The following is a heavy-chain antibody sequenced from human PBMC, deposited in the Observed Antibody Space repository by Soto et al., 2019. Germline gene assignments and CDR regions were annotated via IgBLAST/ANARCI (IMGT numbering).Heavy chain of an antibody. Sequence: EVQLVESGGGLVQPGGSLRLSCAASGFTFSSYSMNWVRQAPGKGLEWVSYISSSSSTIYYADSVKGRFTISRDNAKNSLYLQMNSLRAEDTAVYYCARAYYSSSWYCFDYWGQGTLVTVSS. J-gene: IGHJ4*02. CDR3: ARAYYSSSWYCFDY. CDR1: GFTFSSYS. CDR2: ISSSSSTI. V-gene: IGHV3-48*01. D-gene: IGHD6-13*01.